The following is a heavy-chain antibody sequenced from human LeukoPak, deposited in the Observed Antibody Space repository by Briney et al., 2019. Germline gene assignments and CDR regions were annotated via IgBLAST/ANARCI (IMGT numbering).Heavy chain of an antibody. CDR2: KYYSGST. CDR3: ARGRSYGFDFDS. Sequence: SETLSLTCDVSGVSINTCCYYWTWIRQPPGKGLEWIGYKYYSGSTRYNSSLRSRLTISLDTSKNQFSLRPTSVTAADTAVYYCARGRSYGFDFDSWGPGTLVIVSS. V-gene: IGHV4-61*01. J-gene: IGHJ4*02. CDR1: GVSINTCCYY. D-gene: IGHD5-18*01.